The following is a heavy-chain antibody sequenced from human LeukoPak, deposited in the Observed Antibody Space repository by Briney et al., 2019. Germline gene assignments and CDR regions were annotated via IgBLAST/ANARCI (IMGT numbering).Heavy chain of an antibody. CDR1: GFTFSDYY. V-gene: IGHV3-11*04. J-gene: IGHJ6*03. CDR2: ISSSGSTI. Sequence: GGSLRLSCAACGFTFSDYYRSWLRQAPGKGLEWVSYISSSGSTIYYADSVKGRFTISRDNAKNSLYLQMNRLRAEDTAVYYCARVGRMIVDEVIAGFEGYYYMDVPGKGTTVTVSS. D-gene: IGHD3-22*01. CDR3: ARVGRMIVDEVIAGFEGYYYMDV.